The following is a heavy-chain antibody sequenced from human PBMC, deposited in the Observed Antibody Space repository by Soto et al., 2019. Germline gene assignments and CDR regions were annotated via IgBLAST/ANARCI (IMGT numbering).Heavy chain of an antibody. CDR3: ASHLGCTGGNSCYMLN. CDR2: VYPGDSDT. CDR1: GYSFSNYW. Sequence: GESLKISCKASGYSFSNYWIGWVRQMPGKGLEWMGIVYPGDSDTRYSPSLQGQVTISADRSISTAYLQWRSLRASDTAMYYCASHLGCTGGNSCYMLNWGKGTVVTVAS. D-gene: IGHD2-8*02. V-gene: IGHV5-51*01. J-gene: IGHJ4*02.